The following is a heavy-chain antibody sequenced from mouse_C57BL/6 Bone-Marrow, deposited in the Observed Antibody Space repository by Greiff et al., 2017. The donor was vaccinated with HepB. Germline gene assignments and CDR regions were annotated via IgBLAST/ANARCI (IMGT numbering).Heavy chain of an antibody. Sequence: DVKLVESGGGLVKPGGSLKLSCAASGFTFSDYGMHWVRQAPEKGLEWVAYISSGSSTIYYADTVKGRFTISRDNAKNTLFLQMTSLRSEDTAMDYCAREVYYGYTWFAYWGQGTLVTVSA. J-gene: IGHJ3*01. CDR1: GFTFSDYG. D-gene: IGHD2-2*01. V-gene: IGHV5-17*01. CDR2: ISSGSSTI. CDR3: AREVYYGYTWFAY.